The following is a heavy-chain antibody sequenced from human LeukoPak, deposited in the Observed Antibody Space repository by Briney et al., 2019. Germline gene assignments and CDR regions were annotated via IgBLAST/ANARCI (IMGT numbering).Heavy chain of an antibody. CDR1: GFTFSSYA. Sequence: PGGSLRLSCAASGFTFSSYAMSWVRQAPGKGLEWVSAISGSGGSTYYADSVKGRFTISRDNSKNTLYLQMNSLRAEDTGVYYCAKTVEVATFSDEYWGQGNLVTVSS. CDR3: AKTVEVATFSDEY. J-gene: IGHJ4*02. CDR2: ISGSGGST. V-gene: IGHV3-23*01. D-gene: IGHD5-24*01.